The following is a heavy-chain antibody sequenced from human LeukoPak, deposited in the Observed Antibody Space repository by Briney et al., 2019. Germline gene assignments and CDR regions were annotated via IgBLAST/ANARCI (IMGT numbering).Heavy chain of an antibody. V-gene: IGHV4-38-2*02. CDR1: GYSISSGYY. CDR3: ARGGYYDYVWGSPGLDY. CDR2: IYHSGST. J-gene: IGHJ4*02. D-gene: IGHD3-16*01. Sequence: SETLSLTCTVSGYSISSGYYWGWIRQPPGKGLEWIGSIYHSGSTYYNPSLKSRVTISVDTSKNQFSLKLSSVTAADTAVYYCARGGYYDYVWGSPGLDYWGQGTLVTVSS.